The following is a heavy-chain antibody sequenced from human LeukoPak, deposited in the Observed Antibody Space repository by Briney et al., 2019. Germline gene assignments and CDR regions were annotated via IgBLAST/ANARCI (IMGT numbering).Heavy chain of an antibody. D-gene: IGHD1-26*01. CDR3: ARVLSGSYENYFDY. V-gene: IGHV3-30*03. Sequence: GGSLRLSCAASGFAFSSYDMHWVRQAPGKGLEWVAVISYDGSDKYYVDSVKGRFTISRDNSKNTLYLQMNSLKAEDAAVYYCARVLSGSYENYFDYWGQGTLATVSS. CDR2: ISYDGSDK. CDR1: GFAFSSYD. J-gene: IGHJ4*02.